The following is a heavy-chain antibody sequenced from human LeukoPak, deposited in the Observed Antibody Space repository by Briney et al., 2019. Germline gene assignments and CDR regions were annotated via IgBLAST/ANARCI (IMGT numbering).Heavy chain of an antibody. D-gene: IGHD1-26*01. CDR1: GYTFTGYY. CDR3: AREYSGSYGFDY. Sequence: GASVKVSCKASGYTFTGYYMHWVRQAPGQGLEWMGWINPNSGGTSYAQKFQGRVTMTRDTSISTAYMELSRLRSDDTAVYYCAREYSGSYGFDYWGQGTLVTVSS. V-gene: IGHV1-2*02. CDR2: INPNSGGT. J-gene: IGHJ4*02.